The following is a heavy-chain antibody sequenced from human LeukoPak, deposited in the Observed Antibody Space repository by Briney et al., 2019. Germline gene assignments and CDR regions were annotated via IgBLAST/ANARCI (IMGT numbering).Heavy chain of an antibody. CDR2: INPSGGST. CDR1: GYTFTSYY. V-gene: IGHV1-46*01. CDR3: ERAFTDYDFWSGYYSYNWFDP. D-gene: IGHD3-3*01. J-gene: IGHJ5*02. Sequence: ASVKVSCKASGYTFTSYYMHWVRQAPGQGLEWMGIINPSGGSTSYAQKFQGRVTMTRDMSTSTVYMELSSLRSEDTAVYYCERAFTDYDFWSGYYSYNWFDPWGQGTLVTVSS.